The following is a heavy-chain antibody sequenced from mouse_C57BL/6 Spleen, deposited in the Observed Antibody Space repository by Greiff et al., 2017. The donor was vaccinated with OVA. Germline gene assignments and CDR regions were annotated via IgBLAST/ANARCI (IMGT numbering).Heavy chain of an antibody. Sequence: EVQLQESGPGLVKPSQSLSLTCSVTGYSITSGYYWNWIRQFPGNKLEWMGYISYDGSNNYNPSLKNRISITRDTSKNQFFLKLNSVTTEDTATYYCARDRGSSPYYAMDYWGQGTSVTVSS. D-gene: IGHD1-1*01. CDR3: ARDRGSSPYYAMDY. J-gene: IGHJ4*01. V-gene: IGHV3-6*01. CDR2: ISYDGSN. CDR1: GYSITSGYY.